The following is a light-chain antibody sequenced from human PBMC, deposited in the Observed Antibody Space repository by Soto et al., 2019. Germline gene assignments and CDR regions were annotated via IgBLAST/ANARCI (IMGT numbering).Light chain of an antibody. CDR1: SSDVGGYNY. CDR2: DVT. Sequence: QSALTQPASVSGSPGQSITISCTGTSSDVGGYNYVSWYQRHPGEAPKIMIHDVTNRPSGVSNRFSGSKSGNTASLTISGLQAEDEADYFCSSYTSSTTYVFGSGTKLTVL. V-gene: IGLV2-14*03. J-gene: IGLJ1*01. CDR3: SSYTSSTTYV.